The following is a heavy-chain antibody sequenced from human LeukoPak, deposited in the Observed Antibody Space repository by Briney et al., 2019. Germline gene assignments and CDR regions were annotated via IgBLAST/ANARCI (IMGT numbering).Heavy chain of an antibody. CDR3: ARGGGSGRYGLPFDS. J-gene: IGHJ4*02. CDR1: GFTFSRYA. V-gene: IGHV3-33*05. CDR2: TSYDGSDT. Sequence: PGGSLRLSCVTSGFTFSRYAMHWVRQAPGKGLQWVTVTSYDGSDTYYADSVKGRFTISRDNAKNSVYLQMNSLTDEDTGVYYCARGGGSGRYGLPFDSWGQGTLVTVSS. D-gene: IGHD6-13*01.